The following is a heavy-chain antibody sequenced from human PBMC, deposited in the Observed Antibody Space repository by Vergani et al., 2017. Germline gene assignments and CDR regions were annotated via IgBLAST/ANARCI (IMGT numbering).Heavy chain of an antibody. Sequence: EVQLVQSGAEVKKPGESLRISCKGSGYSFTSYWISWVRQMPGKGLEWMGRIDPSDSYTNYSPSFQGHVTISADKSISTAYLQWSSLKASDTAMYYCARLVAGYSYGFIREYYYDGMDVWGQGTTVTVSS. CDR1: GYSFTSYW. J-gene: IGHJ6*02. V-gene: IGHV5-10-1*01. D-gene: IGHD5-18*01. CDR3: ARLVAGYSYGFIREYYYDGMDV. CDR2: IDPSDSYT.